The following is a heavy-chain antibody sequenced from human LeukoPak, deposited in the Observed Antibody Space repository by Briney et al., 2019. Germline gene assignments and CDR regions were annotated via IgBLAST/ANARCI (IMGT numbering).Heavy chain of an antibody. CDR3: ARRGTGTYGSWFDP. V-gene: IGHV5-51*01. J-gene: IGHJ5*02. CDR1: GYSFPDYW. CDR2: IYPGDSDT. Sequence: GESLKISCKGSGYSFPDYWIGWVRQMPGKGLEWMGIIYPGDSDTKYSPPFQGQVTISADRSISTAYLQWSSLKASDTAIYYCARRGTGTYGSWFDPWGQGTLVTVSS. D-gene: IGHD2-8*02.